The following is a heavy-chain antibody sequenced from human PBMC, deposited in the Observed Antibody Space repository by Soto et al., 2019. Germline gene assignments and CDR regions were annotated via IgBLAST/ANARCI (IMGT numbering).Heavy chain of an antibody. Sequence: EVQLVESGGDLVQPGGSLRLSCAASGFTFTSYWMHWVRQSPGKGLVWVSRINPDGSRTSYADSVKGRFTISRDNAKNALYLQMIRLAADYTAVYYCVRVAVTTYYVAYWGHGTLVTVSS. J-gene: IGHJ4*03. D-gene: IGHD4-17*01. V-gene: IGHV3-74*01. CDR1: GFTFTSYW. CDR3: VRVAVTTYYVAY. CDR2: INPDGSRT.